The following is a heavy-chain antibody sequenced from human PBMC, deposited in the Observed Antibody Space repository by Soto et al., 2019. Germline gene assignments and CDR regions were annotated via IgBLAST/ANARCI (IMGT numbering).Heavy chain of an antibody. CDR3: ARGPDSSSWLWHYYYYGMDV. CDR2: MNPNSGNT. V-gene: IGHV1-8*01. J-gene: IGHJ6*02. D-gene: IGHD6-13*01. CDR1: GYTFTSYD. Sequence: QVQLVQSGAEVKKPGAPVKVSCKASGYTFTSYDINWVRQATGQGLEWMGWMNPNSGNTGYAQKFQGRVTMTRNTSISTAYMELSSLRSEDTAVYYCARGPDSSSWLWHYYYYGMDVWGQGTTVTVSS.